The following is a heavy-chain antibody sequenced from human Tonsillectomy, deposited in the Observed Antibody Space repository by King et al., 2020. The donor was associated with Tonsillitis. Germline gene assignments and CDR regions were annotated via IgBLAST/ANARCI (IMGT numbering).Heavy chain of an antibody. CDR3: ARGSNIAAAGTGYYFDY. J-gene: IGHJ4*02. CDR1: GGSISSYY. CDR2: IYDSGST. Sequence: QLQESGPGLVKPSETLSLTCTVSGGSISSYYWSWIRQPPGKGLVWIGYIYDSGSTNYNPPLKSRGTISVDTSKNQLSLKLSSVTAADTAVYYCARGSNIAAAGTGYYFDYWGQGTLVTVSS. V-gene: IGHV4-59*01. D-gene: IGHD6-13*01.